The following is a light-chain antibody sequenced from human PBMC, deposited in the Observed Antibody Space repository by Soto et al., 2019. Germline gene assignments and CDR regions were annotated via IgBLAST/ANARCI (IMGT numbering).Light chain of an antibody. CDR2: DAS. J-gene: IGKJ3*01. Sequence: EIVLTQSPGTLSLSPGERATLSCRASQSISSYLAWYQQRPGQAPRLLIYDASNRATGIPARFSGSGSGTDFTLTISSLEPEDVATYSCQKYSSVPVFGPGTKVEIK. CDR3: QKYSSVPV. V-gene: IGKV3-11*01. CDR1: QSISSY.